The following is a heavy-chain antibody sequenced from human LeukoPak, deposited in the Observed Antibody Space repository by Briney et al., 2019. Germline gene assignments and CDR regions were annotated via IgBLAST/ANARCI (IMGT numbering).Heavy chain of an antibody. CDR2: ISSSSTDI. CDR3: ARDRSPTMIVAPDY. D-gene: IGHD3-22*01. CDR1: GGSINNYY. Sequence: LSLTCTVSGGSINNYYWSWIRQAPGKGLEWVSYISSSSTDINYADSVRGRFTISRDNAKNSLYLQMNSLRAEDTAVYYCARDRSPTMIVAPDYWGQGTLVTVSS. J-gene: IGHJ4*02. V-gene: IGHV3-11*06.